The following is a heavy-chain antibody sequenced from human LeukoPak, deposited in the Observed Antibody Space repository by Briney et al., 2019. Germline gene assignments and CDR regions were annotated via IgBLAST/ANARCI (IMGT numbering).Heavy chain of an antibody. CDR3: ASHPGYCSGGSCYYYYFDY. Sequence: SVKVSCKASGGTFSSYAISWVRQAPGQGLEWMGRIIPIFGTANYAQKFQGRVTITTDESTSTAYMELSSLRSEDTAVYYCASHPGYCSGGSCYYYYFDYWGQGTLVTVS. CDR1: GGTFSSYA. V-gene: IGHV1-69*05. D-gene: IGHD2-15*01. CDR2: IIPIFGTA. J-gene: IGHJ4*02.